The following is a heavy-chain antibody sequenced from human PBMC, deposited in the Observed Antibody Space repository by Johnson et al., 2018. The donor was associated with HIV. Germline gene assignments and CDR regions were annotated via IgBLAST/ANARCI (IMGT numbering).Heavy chain of an antibody. CDR3: ARERGRIAADAFDI. Sequence: MQLVESVGGLVKPGGSLRLSCAASGFTFSDSYMSWIRQAPGKGLEWVANIKQDGSEKYYVDSVKGRFTISRDNAKNSLYLQMNSLRAEDTAVYYCARERGRIAADAFDIWGQGTMVTVSS. V-gene: IGHV3-7*01. CDR2: IKQDGSEK. CDR1: GFTFSDSY. D-gene: IGHD6-13*01. J-gene: IGHJ3*02.